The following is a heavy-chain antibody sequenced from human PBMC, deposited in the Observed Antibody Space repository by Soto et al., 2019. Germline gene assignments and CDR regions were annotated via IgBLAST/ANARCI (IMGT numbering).Heavy chain of an antibody. Sequence: QVQLVQSGAEVKKPGASVKVSCKASGYTFTDYALHWVRQAPGQRLEWMGLINADNGNTEYSQKFQDRITITRDTSASTAYMGLSSLRSEDTAVFYCSRNRYGSGSYYFGPTYFFFGMDVWGQGTTVTVSS. J-gene: IGHJ6*02. V-gene: IGHV1-3*01. D-gene: IGHD3-10*01. CDR3: SRNRYGSGSYYFGPTYFFFGMDV. CDR1: GYTFTDYA. CDR2: INADNGNT.